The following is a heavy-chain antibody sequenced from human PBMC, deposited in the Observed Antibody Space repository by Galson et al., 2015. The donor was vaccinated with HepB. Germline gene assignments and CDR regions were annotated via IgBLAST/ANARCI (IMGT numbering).Heavy chain of an antibody. CDR3: ARHGHGGVTAAGHNWLDP. V-gene: IGHV5-10-1*01. Sequence: QSGAEVKKPGESLRISCKGSGYTFANHWITWVRQMPGKGLEWMGRIDPSDSYSDYSPSFQGHVSISADESSTTVYLQWSSLKASDTAIYFCARHGHGGVTAAGHNWLDPWGQGTLVTVSS. D-gene: IGHD6-13*01. CDR2: IDPSDSYS. CDR1: GYTFANHW. J-gene: IGHJ5*02.